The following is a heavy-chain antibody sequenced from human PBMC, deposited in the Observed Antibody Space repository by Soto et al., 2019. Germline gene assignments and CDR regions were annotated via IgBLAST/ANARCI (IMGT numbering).Heavy chain of an antibody. V-gene: IGHV3-23*01. D-gene: IGHD6-13*01. CDR2: ISGSGGST. J-gene: IGHJ4*02. CDR3: AKDQGSSWYEIDY. CDR1: GFTFSNYW. Sequence: SLRLSCVVSGFTFSNYWLTWVRQAPGKGLEWVSTISGSGGSTYYADSVKGRFTISRDNSKNTLYLQMNSLRAEDTAVYYCAKDQGSSWYEIDYWGQGTLVTVSS.